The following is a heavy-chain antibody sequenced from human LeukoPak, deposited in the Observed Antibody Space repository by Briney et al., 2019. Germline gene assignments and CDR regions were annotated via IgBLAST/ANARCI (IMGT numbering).Heavy chain of an antibody. Sequence: GGSLRLSCSASGFTLITYAMHWVRQAPGKGLEYVSAISSNGGSTYYAGFVKGRFTISRDNSKKTLYLQMSSLRAEDTAIYYCVKGGAYTTSSNFDYWGQGTLVTVSS. CDR2: ISSNGGST. V-gene: IGHV3-64D*06. D-gene: IGHD6-6*01. J-gene: IGHJ4*02. CDR1: GFTLITYA. CDR3: VKGGAYTTSSNFDY.